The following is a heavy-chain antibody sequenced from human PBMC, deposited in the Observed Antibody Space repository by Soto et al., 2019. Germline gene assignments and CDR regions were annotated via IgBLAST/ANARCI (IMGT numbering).Heavy chain of an antibody. J-gene: IGHJ6*02. D-gene: IGHD3-3*01. Sequence: EVQLLESGGGLVQPGGSLRLSCAASGFPLSTYGMTWVRQAAGKGLEWVSAITGTGGNTYYVDSVKGRFTSSRDNSKNMLYLQVNSLRVEDTAVYYCARIGGYWYGLDVWGQGTTVTVSS. V-gene: IGHV3-23*01. CDR1: GFPLSTYG. CDR2: ITGTGGNT. CDR3: ARIGGYWYGLDV.